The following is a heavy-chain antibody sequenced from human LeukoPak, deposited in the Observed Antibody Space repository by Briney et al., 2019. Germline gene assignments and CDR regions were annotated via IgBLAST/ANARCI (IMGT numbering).Heavy chain of an antibody. CDR2: INPNSGGT. D-gene: IGHD2-2*01. CDR3: ARRRRYCSSTSCYGDWFDP. CDR1: GYTFTGYY. J-gene: IGHJ5*02. Sequence: ASVKVSCKASGYTFTGYYMHWVRQAPGQGLEWMGWINPNSGGTNYAQKFQGRVTMTRDTSISTAYMELSRLRSDDTAVYYCARRRRYCSSTSCYGDWFDPWGQGTLVTVSS. V-gene: IGHV1-2*02.